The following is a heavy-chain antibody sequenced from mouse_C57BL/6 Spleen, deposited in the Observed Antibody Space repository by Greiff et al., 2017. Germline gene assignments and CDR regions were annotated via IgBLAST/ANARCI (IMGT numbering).Heavy chain of an antibody. CDR2: INPSSGYT. Sequence: VKLVESGAELAKPGASVKLSCKASGYTFTSYWMHWVKQRPGQGLEWIGYINPSSGYTKYNQKFKDKATLTADKSSSTAYMQLSSLTYEDSAVYYCAREFITTVVATRSYYAMDYWGQGTSVTVSS. D-gene: IGHD1-1*01. CDR3: AREFITTVVATRSYYAMDY. J-gene: IGHJ4*01. CDR1: GYTFTSYW. V-gene: IGHV1-7*01.